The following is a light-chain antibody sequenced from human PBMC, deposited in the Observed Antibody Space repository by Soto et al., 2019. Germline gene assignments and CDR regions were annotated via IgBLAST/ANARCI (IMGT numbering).Light chain of an antibody. CDR2: DAS. V-gene: IGKV1-5*01. CDR1: QSISSW. Sequence: DSQMAQSPSTLSASVGDRVAMTCRASQSISSWLAWYQQQPGKAPKLLIHDASSLESGVPSRFSGSGSGTEFTLTIDSLQPDDFATYYCQQYNTYWTFGQGTKVDIK. J-gene: IGKJ1*01. CDR3: QQYNTYWT.